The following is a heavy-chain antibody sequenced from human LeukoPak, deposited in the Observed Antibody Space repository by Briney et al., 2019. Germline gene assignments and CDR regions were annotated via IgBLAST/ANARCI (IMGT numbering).Heavy chain of an antibody. CDR3: VGSSGWLFDY. CDR2: ISGDGGST. J-gene: IGHJ4*02. Sequence: GGSLRLSCAASGFTFDDYAMHWVRQAPGKGLEWVSLISGDGGSTYYADSVKGRFTISRDNAKNSVYLQMDNLRAEDTAVYYCVGSSGWLFDYWGQGILVAVSS. CDR1: GFTFDDYA. V-gene: IGHV3-43*02. D-gene: IGHD6-19*01.